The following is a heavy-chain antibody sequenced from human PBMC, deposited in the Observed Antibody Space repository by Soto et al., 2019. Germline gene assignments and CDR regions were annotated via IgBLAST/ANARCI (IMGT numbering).Heavy chain of an antibody. D-gene: IGHD3-16*01. V-gene: IGHV2-70*01. Sequence: GSGPTLVNPSQTLTLTCTFSGFSLSTRGMCVTWIRQPPGKALEWLALIDWNDEKDYNTSLQTRLTISKDTYKDQVVLRMTNMDPVDTATYYCARVPLMGETFNDVGWFDPWGQGTQVTVSS. CDR1: GFSLSTRGMC. CDR2: IDWNDEK. J-gene: IGHJ5*02. CDR3: ARVPLMGETFNDVGWFDP.